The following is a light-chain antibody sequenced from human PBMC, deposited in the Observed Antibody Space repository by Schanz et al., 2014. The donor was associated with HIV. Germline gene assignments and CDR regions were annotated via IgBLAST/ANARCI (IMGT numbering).Light chain of an antibody. V-gene: IGKV3D-15*01. CDR1: QSVSSK. CDR3: QQCYSTPPT. J-gene: IGKJ4*01. CDR2: GAS. Sequence: EIVMTQSPATLSVSPGEGATLSCRASQSVSSKLAWYQQKPGQAPRLIIYGASSRATGIPDRFSGSGSGTDFTLTISSLQAEDVAVYYCQQCYSTPPTFGGGTKVEIK.